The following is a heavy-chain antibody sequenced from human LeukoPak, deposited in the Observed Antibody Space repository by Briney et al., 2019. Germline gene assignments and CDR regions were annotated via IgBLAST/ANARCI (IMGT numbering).Heavy chain of an antibody. V-gene: IGHV3-7*05. CDR3: ARDRDSSSSFDY. CDR2: IKQDGSEK. J-gene: IGHJ4*02. CDR1: GXTFSSYW. D-gene: IGHD6-6*01. Sequence: GGSLRLSCAASGXTFSSYWMSWVRQAPGKGLEWVANIKQDGSEKYYVDSVKGRFTISRDNAKNSLYLQMNSLRAEDTAVYYCARDRDSSSSFDYWGQGTLVTVSS.